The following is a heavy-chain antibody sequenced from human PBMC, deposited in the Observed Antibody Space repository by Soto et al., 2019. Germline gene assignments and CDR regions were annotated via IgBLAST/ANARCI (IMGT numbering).Heavy chain of an antibody. D-gene: IGHD3-10*01. CDR2: IYHSGST. CDR1: GGSISSGGYS. V-gene: IGHV4-30-2*01. CDR3: ARGPKRGSGKSYYYYGMDV. J-gene: IGHJ6*02. Sequence: QLQLQESGSGLVKPSQTLSLTCAVSGGSISSGGYSWSWIRQPPGKGLEWIGYIYHSGSTYYNPSXXRRVTISVDRXXNXFXXKLSSVTAADTAVYYCARGPKRGSGKSYYYYGMDVWGQGTTVTVSS.